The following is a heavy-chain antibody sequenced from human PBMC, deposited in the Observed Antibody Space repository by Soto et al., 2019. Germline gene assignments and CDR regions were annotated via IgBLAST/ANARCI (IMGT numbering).Heavy chain of an antibody. J-gene: IGHJ6*03. CDR3: ARGGGYCSSTSCYDYYYYYMDV. D-gene: IGHD2-2*01. Sequence: SETLSLTCAVYGGSFSGYYWSWIRQPPGKGLEWIGEINHSGSTNYNPSLKSRVTISVDTSKNQFSLKLSSVTAADTAVYYCARGGGYCSSTSCYDYYYYYMDVWGKGTTVTVSS. CDR1: GGSFSGYY. CDR2: INHSGST. V-gene: IGHV4-34*01.